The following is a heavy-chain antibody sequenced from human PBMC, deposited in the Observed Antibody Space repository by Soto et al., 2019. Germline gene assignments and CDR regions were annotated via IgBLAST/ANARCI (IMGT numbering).Heavy chain of an antibody. Sequence: QVQLVQSGAEVKKPGSSVKVSCKASGGTFSSYAISWVRQAPGQGLEWMGGIIPIFGTANYTQKFQGRVTITADESTSTAYMELSSLRSEDTAVYYCSTLAARRDFDYWGQGTLVTVSS. J-gene: IGHJ4*02. V-gene: IGHV1-69*01. CDR1: GGTFSSYA. D-gene: IGHD6-6*01. CDR3: STLAARRDFDY. CDR2: IIPIFGTA.